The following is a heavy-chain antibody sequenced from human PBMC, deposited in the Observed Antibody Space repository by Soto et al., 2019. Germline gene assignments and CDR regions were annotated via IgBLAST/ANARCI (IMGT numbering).Heavy chain of an antibody. CDR1: GFTFSSYA. CDR2: ISYDGSNK. D-gene: IGHD2-15*01. Sequence: PGGSLRLSCAASGFTFSSYAMHWVRQAPGKGLEWVAVISYDGSNKYYADSVKGRLTLSRDNSRNTLSLEINNLRPEDTAVYYCGKDTLDCSGGDCPLYYYYGMDVWGQGTTVTVSS. V-gene: IGHV3-30-3*01. CDR3: GKDTLDCSGGDCPLYYYYGMDV. J-gene: IGHJ6*02.